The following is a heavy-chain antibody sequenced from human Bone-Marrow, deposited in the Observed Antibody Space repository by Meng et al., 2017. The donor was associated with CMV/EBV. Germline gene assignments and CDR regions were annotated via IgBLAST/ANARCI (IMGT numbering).Heavy chain of an antibody. CDR3: AKDRGGGYDFWSGYGSAFDI. J-gene: IGHJ3*02. Sequence: GGSLRLSCAASGFTFSSYAMSWVRQAPGKGLEWVSAISGSGGSTYYADSVKGRFTISRDNSRNTLYLQMNSLRAEDTAVYYCAKDRGGGYDFWSGYGSAFDICGQGTMVTASS. CDR2: ISGSGGST. V-gene: IGHV3-23*01. CDR1: GFTFSSYA. D-gene: IGHD3-3*01.